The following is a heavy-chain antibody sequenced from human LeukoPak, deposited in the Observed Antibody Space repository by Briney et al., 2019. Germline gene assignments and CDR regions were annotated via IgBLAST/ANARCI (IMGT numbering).Heavy chain of an antibody. V-gene: IGHV4-28*06. D-gene: IGHD6-13*01. J-gene: IGHJ3*02. CDR3: ASCSSSWEELDAFDI. CDR2: IYYSGST. CDR1: GYSISSSNW. Sequence: PSETLSLTCAVSGYSISSSNWWGWIRQPPGKGLEWIGYIYYSGSTNYNPSLKSRVTMSVDTSKNQFSLKLSSVTALDTAVYYCASCSSSWEELDAFDIWGQGTMVTVSS.